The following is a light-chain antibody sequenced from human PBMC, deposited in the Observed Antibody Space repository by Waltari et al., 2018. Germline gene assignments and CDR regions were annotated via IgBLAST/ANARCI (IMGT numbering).Light chain of an antibody. CDR3: MQALQSPWS. CDR2: LGT. V-gene: IGKV2-28*01. Sequence: DIVVTQSPLPLPVTPGEPASISCRSSQNLLHTNGYNYLDWYLQKPGQPPQFLIFLGTNRASGVPDRFSGSGSGTEFTLKISRVEAEDVGVYYCMQALQSPWSFGQGTKVEIK. CDR1: QNLLHTNGYNY. J-gene: IGKJ1*01.